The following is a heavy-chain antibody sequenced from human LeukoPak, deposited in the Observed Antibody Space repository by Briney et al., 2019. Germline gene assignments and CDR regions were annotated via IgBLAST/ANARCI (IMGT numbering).Heavy chain of an antibody. Sequence: GGSLRLSCAASGFTFTSYATTWVRQAPGKGLEWVSSISASGPSTYYAGSVKGRFTISRDNSKNTLYLQMNSLRAEDTAVYYCAKAHSLCSSISCYFDFWGLGTLVTVSS. CDR2: ISASGPST. V-gene: IGHV3-23*01. CDR1: GFTFTSYA. CDR3: AKAHSLCSSISCYFDF. J-gene: IGHJ4*02. D-gene: IGHD2-2*01.